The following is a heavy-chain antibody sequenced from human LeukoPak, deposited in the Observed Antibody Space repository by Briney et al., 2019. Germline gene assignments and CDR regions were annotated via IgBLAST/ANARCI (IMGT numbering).Heavy chain of an antibody. V-gene: IGHV3-20*04. Sequence: GGSLRLSCAASGFTFDDYGMSWVRQAPGKGLEWVSGINWTYGSTGYADSVKGRFTISRDNAKNSLYLQMNSLRAEDTALYYCARVKANYDSSGYYPWYFDYWGQGTLVTVSS. CDR3: ARVKANYDSSGYYPWYFDY. J-gene: IGHJ4*02. CDR2: INWTYGST. CDR1: GFTFDDYG. D-gene: IGHD3-22*01.